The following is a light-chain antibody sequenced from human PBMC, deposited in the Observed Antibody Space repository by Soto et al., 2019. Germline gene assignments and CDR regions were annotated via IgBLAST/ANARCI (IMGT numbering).Light chain of an antibody. CDR2: AAS. V-gene: IGKV1-27*01. J-gene: IGKJ3*01. Sequence: DIQMTQSPTSLSASVGDRVTITCRASQGIRNLVAWYQQKPGKAPKLLIYAASTLQSGIPSRFSGSGSGTDFTLSINSLQPEDVATYSCQKYSSVPVFGPGTKVDI. CDR3: QKYSSVPV. CDR1: QGIRNL.